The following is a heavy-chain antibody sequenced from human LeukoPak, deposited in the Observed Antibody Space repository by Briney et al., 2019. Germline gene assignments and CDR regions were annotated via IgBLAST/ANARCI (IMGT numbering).Heavy chain of an antibody. V-gene: IGHV3-23*01. CDR2: ISGSGGST. Sequence: GGSLRLSCAASGFTFSSFNMNWVRQAPGKGLEWVSAISGSGGSTYYADSVKGRFTISRDNSKNTLFLQMNSLRAEDTAVYYCAKDRSCTGSSCNVGSWGQGTMVTVSS. J-gene: IGHJ3*01. CDR1: GFTFSSFN. D-gene: IGHD2-2*01. CDR3: AKDRSCTGSSCNVGS.